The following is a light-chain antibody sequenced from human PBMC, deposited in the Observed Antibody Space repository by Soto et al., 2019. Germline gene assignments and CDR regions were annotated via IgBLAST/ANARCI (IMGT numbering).Light chain of an antibody. V-gene: IGKV3-20*01. CDR2: GVS. CDR3: QQYGTAPRT. CDR1: QSVRSSY. Sequence: EIVLTQSPGTLPLSPGERATLSCRASQSVRSSYLAWYQQKLGQAPRLLIYGVSNRATGIPDRFSGSGSGTDVTLTSSRLESEDFAVYYCQQYGTAPRTFGQGTKVEI. J-gene: IGKJ1*01.